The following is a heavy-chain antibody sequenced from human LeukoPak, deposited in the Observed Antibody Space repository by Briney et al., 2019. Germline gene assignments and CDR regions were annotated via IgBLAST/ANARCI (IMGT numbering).Heavy chain of an antibody. V-gene: IGHV4-34*01. J-gene: IGHJ6*03. D-gene: IGHD3-22*01. Sequence: SETLSLTCAVYGGSFSGYYWSWIRQPPGKGLEWIGEINHSGSTNYNPSLKSRVTISVDTSKNQFSLKLSSVTAADTAVYYCARYAYYYDSSGYFGSDYYYYYYMDVWGKGTTVTISS. CDR1: GGSFSGYY. CDR2: INHSGST. CDR3: ARYAYYYDSSGYFGSDYYYYYYMDV.